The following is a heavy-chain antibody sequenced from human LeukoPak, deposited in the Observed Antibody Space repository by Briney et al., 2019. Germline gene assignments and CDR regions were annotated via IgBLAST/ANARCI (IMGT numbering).Heavy chain of an antibody. CDR3: AGFSGWLDY. CDR1: GYTFTSYY. D-gene: IGHD6-19*01. V-gene: IGHV1-46*01. CDR2: INPSGGST. Sequence: VASVKVSCKASGYTFTSYYMHWVRQAPGQGLEWMGIINPSGGSTSYAQKFQGRVTMTRNTSTSTVYMELNSLRAEDTAVYYCAGFSGWLDYWGQGTLVTVSS. J-gene: IGHJ4*02.